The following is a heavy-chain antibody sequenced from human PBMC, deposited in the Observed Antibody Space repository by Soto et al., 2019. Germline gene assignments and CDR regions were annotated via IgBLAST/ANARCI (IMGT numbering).Heavy chain of an antibody. CDR3: ARSGLLGYCSGGSCYSDYYYYYMDV. J-gene: IGHJ6*03. D-gene: IGHD2-15*01. Sequence: GASAKVSCKASGYTFTGYYMHWVRQAPGQGLEWMGWINPNSGGTNYAQKFQGWVTMTRDTSISTAYMELSRLRSDDTAVYYCARSGLLGYCSGGSCYSDYYYYYMDVWGKGTTVTVSS. V-gene: IGHV1-2*04. CDR2: INPNSGGT. CDR1: GYTFTGYY.